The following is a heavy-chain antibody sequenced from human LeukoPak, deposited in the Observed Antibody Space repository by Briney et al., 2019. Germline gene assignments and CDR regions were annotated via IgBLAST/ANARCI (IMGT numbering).Heavy chain of an antibody. Sequence: SETLSLTCAVYGGSFSGYYWSWIRQPPGKGLEWIGEINHSGSTNYNPSLKSRVTISVDKSKNQFSLKLSSVTAADTAVYYCASSPDGAASGDYWGQGTLVTVSS. J-gene: IGHJ4*02. CDR2: INHSGST. CDR1: GGSFSGYY. D-gene: IGHD3-10*01. CDR3: ASSPDGAASGDY. V-gene: IGHV4-34*01.